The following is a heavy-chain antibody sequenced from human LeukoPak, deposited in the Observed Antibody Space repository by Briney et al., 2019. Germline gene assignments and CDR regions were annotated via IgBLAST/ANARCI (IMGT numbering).Heavy chain of an antibody. CDR2: ISGSGGST. CDR3: AKMPYDSSGYYYTYWYFDL. J-gene: IGHJ2*01. Sequence: GGSLRLSCAASGFTFSSYAMSWVRQAPGKGLEWVSAISGSGGSTYYADSVKGRFTISRDNSKNTLYLQMNSLRAEDTAVYYCAKMPYDSSGYYYTYWYFDLWGHGTLVTVSS. D-gene: IGHD3-22*01. V-gene: IGHV3-23*01. CDR1: GFTFSSYA.